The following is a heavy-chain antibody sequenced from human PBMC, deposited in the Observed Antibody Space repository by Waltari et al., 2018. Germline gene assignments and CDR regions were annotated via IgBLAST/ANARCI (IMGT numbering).Heavy chain of an antibody. CDR1: GFTVSSNY. Sequence: EVQLVESGGGLIQPGGSLRLSCAASGFTVSSNYMSWVRQAPGKGLEWVSVIYSGGSTYYADSVKGRFTISRDNSKNTLYLQMNSLRAEDTAVYYCARDQGGDCCVFDYWGQGTLVTVSS. CDR2: IYSGGST. CDR3: ARDQGGDCCVFDY. J-gene: IGHJ4*02. V-gene: IGHV3-53*01. D-gene: IGHD2-21*02.